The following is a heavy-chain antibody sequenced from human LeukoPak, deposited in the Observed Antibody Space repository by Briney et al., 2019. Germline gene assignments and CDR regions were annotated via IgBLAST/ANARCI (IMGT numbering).Heavy chain of an antibody. D-gene: IGHD5-12*01. Sequence: SETLSLTCTVSGGSFNSGSYYWSWIRQPAGKGLEWIGRISISGSTNYNPSLKSRVTMSVDTSNNQFSLMLSSVTDADTAVYYCTRDSSAYDWFYDYWGQGTLVTVSS. J-gene: IGHJ4*02. V-gene: IGHV4-61*02. CDR3: TRDSSAYDWFYDY. CDR1: GGSFNSGSYY. CDR2: ISISGST.